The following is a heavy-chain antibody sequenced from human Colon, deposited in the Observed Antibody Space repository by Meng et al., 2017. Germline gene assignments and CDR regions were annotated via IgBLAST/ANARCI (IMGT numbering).Heavy chain of an antibody. CDR1: GISISSATY. CDR3: ASSSGWWRLDS. Sequence: QLQVQESGPGLVKPSGTLSLTCAVSGISISSATYWSWVRQPPGKGLEWIGESYHSGSTNYNPSLKSRVTISVDKSKNQFSLILTSVTAADTAVYYCASSSGWWRLDSWGQGTLVTVSS. CDR2: SYHSGST. V-gene: IGHV4-4*02. J-gene: IGHJ4*02. D-gene: IGHD6-19*01.